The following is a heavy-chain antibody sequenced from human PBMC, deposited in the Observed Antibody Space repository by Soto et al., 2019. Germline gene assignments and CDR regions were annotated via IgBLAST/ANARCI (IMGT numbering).Heavy chain of an antibody. V-gene: IGHV3-15*01. J-gene: IGHJ3*02. CDR3: TTGLNSRAKISRAAAHIGAFDI. Sequence: GRSLRLSCGASGFTLSSHDIHWVRQAPGKGLEWVGRIKSKTDGGTTDYAAPVKGRFTISRDDSKNTLYLQMNSLKTEDTAVYYCTTGLNSRAKISRAAAHIGAFDIWGQGTTVPVSS. D-gene: IGHD6-13*01. CDR2: IKSKTDGGTT. CDR1: GFTLSSHD.